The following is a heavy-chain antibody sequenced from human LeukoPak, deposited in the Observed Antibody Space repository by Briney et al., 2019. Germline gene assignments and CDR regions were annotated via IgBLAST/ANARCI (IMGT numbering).Heavy chain of an antibody. V-gene: IGHV3-11*01. CDR1: GFIFSDYY. CDR2: ISSTGSTI. Sequence: GGSLRLSCAASGFIFSDYYMSWIRQAPGKGLEWVSYISSTGSTIYYADSVKGRFTISRDNAKNSLYLQMNSLRAEDTAVYYCARVRSTLYDAFDIWGQGTMVTVSS. CDR3: ARVRSTLYDAFDI. J-gene: IGHJ3*02.